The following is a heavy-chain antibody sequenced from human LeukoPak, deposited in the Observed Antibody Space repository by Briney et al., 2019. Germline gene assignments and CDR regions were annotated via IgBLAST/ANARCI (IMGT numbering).Heavy chain of an antibody. CDR1: GFTFSNYY. D-gene: IGHD1-7*01. Sequence: GGSLRLSCAASGFTFSNYYISWIRQAPGKGLEWVSYISSIAISMYYADSVKGRFTISRDNAKSSLYLQINSLRAEDAAVYYCARANSWNYPYYFDYWGQGTLVTVSS. V-gene: IGHV3-11*01. J-gene: IGHJ4*02. CDR3: ARANSWNYPYYFDY. CDR2: ISSIAISM.